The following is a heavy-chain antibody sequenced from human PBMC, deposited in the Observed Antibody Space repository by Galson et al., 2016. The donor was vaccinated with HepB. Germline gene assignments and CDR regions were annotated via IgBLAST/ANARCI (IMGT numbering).Heavy chain of an antibody. Sequence: SVKVSCKASGYTFTNYGITWVRQAPGQGLEWMGWISVYDGNTNYAQKLQGRVTMTTDTSTSTAYMEVRNLRADDTAVYYCARALTTVTAGRDCFDCWGQGSLVTVSS. CDR1: GYTFTNYG. J-gene: IGHJ4*02. CDR3: ARALTTVTAGRDCFDC. D-gene: IGHD4-11*01. V-gene: IGHV1-18*04. CDR2: ISVYDGNT.